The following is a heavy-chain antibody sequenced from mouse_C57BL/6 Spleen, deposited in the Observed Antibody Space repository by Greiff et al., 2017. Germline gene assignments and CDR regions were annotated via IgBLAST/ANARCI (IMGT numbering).Heavy chain of an antibody. CDR2: IYPGDGDT. J-gene: IGHJ4*01. CDR3: ARVTTVLYYYARDY. V-gene: IGHV1-82*01. Sequence: VQLQQSGPELVKPGASVTISCKASGYAFSSSWMNWVKQRPGKGLEWIGRIYPGDGDTNYNGKFKGKATLTADKSSSPAYMQLSSLTSEDSAVYFGARVTTVLYYYARDYWGQGTSVTVSS. CDR1: GYAFSSSW. D-gene: IGHD1-1*01.